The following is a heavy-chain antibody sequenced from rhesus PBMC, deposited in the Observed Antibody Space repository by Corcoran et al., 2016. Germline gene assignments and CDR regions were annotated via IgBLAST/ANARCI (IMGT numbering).Heavy chain of an antibody. D-gene: IGHD4-29*01. J-gene: IGHJ4*01. V-gene: IGHV2-174*01. CDR3: ARKHYGSSYEHFDY. CDR1: GFSISTSGMG. CDR2: IYWDDDK. Sequence: QVTLKESGPALVKPTQTLTLTCTFSGFSISTSGMGLGWIRQPPGKAREWLALIYWDDDKYYSKSLKSRLTSSKDTSKNQVVLTMTNMDPVDTATYYCARKHYGSSYEHFDYWGQGVLVTVSS.